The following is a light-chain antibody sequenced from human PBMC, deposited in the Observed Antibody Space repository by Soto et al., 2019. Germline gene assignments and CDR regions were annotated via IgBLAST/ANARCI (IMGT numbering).Light chain of an antibody. CDR1: SSNIGAGYD. Sequence: QSVLTQPPSVSGAPGQRVTISCTGSSSNIGAGYDVHWYQQLPRTAPKLLIYGNSNRPSGVPDRFSGSKSGTSASLAITGLQAEDEADYYGQSYDSSLSGHVVFGGGTKLTVL. J-gene: IGLJ2*01. CDR3: QSYDSSLSGHVV. V-gene: IGLV1-40*01. CDR2: GNS.